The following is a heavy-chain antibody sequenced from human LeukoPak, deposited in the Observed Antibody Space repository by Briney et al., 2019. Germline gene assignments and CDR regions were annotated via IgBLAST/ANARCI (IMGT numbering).Heavy chain of an antibody. CDR3: ARGYCSSTSCPTYYFDY. Sequence: SVTLSLTCAVYGGSFSGYYWSWIRQPPGKGLEWIGEINHSGSTNYNPSPKSRVTISVDTSKNQFSLKLSSVTAADTAVYYCARGYCSSTSCPTYYFDYWGQGTLVTVSS. CDR2: INHSGST. V-gene: IGHV4-34*01. CDR1: GGSFSGYY. D-gene: IGHD2-2*01. J-gene: IGHJ4*02.